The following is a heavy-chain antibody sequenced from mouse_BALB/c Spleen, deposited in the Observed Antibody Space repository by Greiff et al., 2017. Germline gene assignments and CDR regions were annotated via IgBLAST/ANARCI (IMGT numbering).Heavy chain of an antibody. D-gene: IGHD2-14*01. V-gene: IGHV2-2*02. CDR3: ARNYPYRYDDRYYAMDY. CDR1: GFSLTSYG. Sequence: QQSGPGLVQPSQSLSITCTVSGFSLTSYGVHWVRQSPGKGLEWLGVIWSGGSTDYNAAFISRLSISKDNSKSQVFFKMNSLQANDTAIYYCARNYPYRYDDRYYAMDYWGQGTSVTVSS. CDR2: IWSGGST. J-gene: IGHJ4*01.